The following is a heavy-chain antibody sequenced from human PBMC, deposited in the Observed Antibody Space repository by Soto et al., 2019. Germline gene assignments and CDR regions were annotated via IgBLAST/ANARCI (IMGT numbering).Heavy chain of an antibody. CDR2: IKQDGGET. CDR3: ATIERDSIYWYLDL. J-gene: IGHJ2*01. D-gene: IGHD1-26*01. V-gene: IGHV3-7*05. CDR1: KFTFGSYW. Sequence: EVQLVESGGGLVQPGGSLRLSCAGSKFTFGSYWMSWVRQAPGKGLEWVAHIKQDGGETYYVDSVKGRFTIARDNANNSLYLQMNSRRAEDTAMYYCATIERDSIYWYLDLWGRGTLVTVSS.